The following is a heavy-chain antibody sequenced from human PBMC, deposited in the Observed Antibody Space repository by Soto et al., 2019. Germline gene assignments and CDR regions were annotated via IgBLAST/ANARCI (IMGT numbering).Heavy chain of an antibody. D-gene: IGHD3-10*01. Sequence: SVKVSCKASGGTFSSYAISWVRQAPGQGLEWMGGIIPIFGTANYAQKFQGRVTITADKSASTAYMEMSSVRSEDTAVYYCARGAPDLPLDYLGQGTLVTVSS. V-gene: IGHV1-69*06. J-gene: IGHJ4*02. CDR3: ARGAPDLPLDY. CDR2: IIPIFGTA. CDR1: GGTFSSYA.